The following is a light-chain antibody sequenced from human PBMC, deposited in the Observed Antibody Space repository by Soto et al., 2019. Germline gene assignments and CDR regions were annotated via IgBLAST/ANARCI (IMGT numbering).Light chain of an antibody. CDR3: SSYTSSSIDYV. CDR1: SSDVGGYNY. Sequence: QSALTQPASVSGSPGQSITISCTGTSSDVGGYNYVSWYQQHPGKAPKLMNYEVNNRPSGVINRFAGSKSVKTASLNISGLEAEDEDDYYCSSYTSSSIDYVFGTGTQLTV. V-gene: IGLV2-14*01. J-gene: IGLJ1*01. CDR2: EVN.